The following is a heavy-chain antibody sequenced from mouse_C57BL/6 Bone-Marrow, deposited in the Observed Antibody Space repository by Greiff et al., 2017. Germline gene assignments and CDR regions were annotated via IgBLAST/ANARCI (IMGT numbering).Heavy chain of an antibody. J-gene: IGHJ2*01. D-gene: IGHD1-1*01. CDR3: ARSVCTTVDY. Sequence: QVQLQQPGAELVKPGASVKLSCKASGYTFTSYWMHWVKQRPGQGLEWIGMIQPNSGSTNYNEKFKSKATLTVDKSSSTAYMQLSSLTSEDSAVYYGARSVCTTVDYWGQGTTLTVSS. CDR1: GYTFTSYW. CDR2: IQPNSGST. V-gene: IGHV1-64*01.